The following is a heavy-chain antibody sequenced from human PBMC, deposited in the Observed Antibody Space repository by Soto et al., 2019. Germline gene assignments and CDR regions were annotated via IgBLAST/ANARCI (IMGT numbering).Heavy chain of an antibody. V-gene: IGHV4-4*02. CDR3: ATLSGYFTISHFDP. Sequence: SETLSLTCGVSGDSISSVNWWSWVRQSPGKGLEWIGEIYHTGTTNYNPSLKSRLTLSVDKSKNQVFLNLTSVSAADTAVYYCATLSGYFTISHFDPWGQGILVTVS. CDR2: IYHTGTT. J-gene: IGHJ5*02. D-gene: IGHD2-8*01. CDR1: GDSISSVNW.